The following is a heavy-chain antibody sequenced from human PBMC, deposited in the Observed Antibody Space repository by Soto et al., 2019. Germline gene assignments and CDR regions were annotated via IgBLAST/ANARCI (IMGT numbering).Heavy chain of an antibody. J-gene: IGHJ4*02. CDR2: ISSSSSYI. D-gene: IGHD3-9*01. V-gene: IGHV3-21*01. CDR3: ASGIPRYFDWPPDDY. CDR1: GFTFSSYS. Sequence: EVQLVESGGGLVKPGGSLRLSCAASGFTFSSYSMNWVRQAPGKGLEWVSSISSSSSYIYYADSVKGRFTISRDNAKNSLYLQMNSLRAEDTAVYYCASGIPRYFDWPPDDYWGQGTLVTVSS.